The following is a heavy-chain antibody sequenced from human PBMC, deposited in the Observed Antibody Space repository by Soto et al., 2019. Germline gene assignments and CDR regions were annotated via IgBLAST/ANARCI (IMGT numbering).Heavy chain of an antibody. CDR2: IYTSGST. J-gene: IGHJ4*02. V-gene: IGHV4-4*07. CDR3: ARNYDSSEDYFDY. CDR1: GGSISSYY. Sequence: SETLSLSCTGSGGSISSYYWSWIRQPAGNGLEWIRRIYTSGSTNYNPSLKSRATMSVDTSKNQFSLKLSSVTAADTAVYYCARNYDSSEDYFDYWGQGTLVTVSS. D-gene: IGHD3-22*01.